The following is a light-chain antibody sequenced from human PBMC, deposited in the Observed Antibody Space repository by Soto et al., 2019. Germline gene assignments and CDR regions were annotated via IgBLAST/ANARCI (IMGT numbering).Light chain of an antibody. J-gene: IGLJ1*01. V-gene: IGLV1-40*01. CDR2: GNN. Sequence: QTVVTQPPSVSGAPGQRVTISCTGTSSNIGAGYDVHWYQQLPQTAPKLLIYGNNNRPSGVPDRFSGSKSGTSASLAITGLQAEDEGDYYCQSYDSTLRGVFGTGTKLTVL. CDR3: QSYDSTLRGV. CDR1: SSNIGAGYD.